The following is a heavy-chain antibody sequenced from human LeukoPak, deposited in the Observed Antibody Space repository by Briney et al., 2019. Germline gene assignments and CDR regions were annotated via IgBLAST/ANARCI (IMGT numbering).Heavy chain of an antibody. CDR3: AKDSVISSGWYCFDY. V-gene: IGHV3-53*01. J-gene: IGHJ4*02. CDR2: ISSDAIT. CDR1: GVTVSGDF. D-gene: IGHD6-19*01. Sequence: PGGSLRLSCAASGVTVSGDFMGWVRQAPGKGLEWVSLISSDAITYYADSVKGRFTISRDNSKNTLYLQMNSLRAEDTAVYYCAKDSVISSGWYCFDYWGQGTLVTVSS.